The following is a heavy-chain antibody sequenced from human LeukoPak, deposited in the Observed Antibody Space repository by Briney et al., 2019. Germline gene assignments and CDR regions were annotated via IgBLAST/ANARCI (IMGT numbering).Heavy chain of an antibody. D-gene: IGHD4-11*01. CDR1: GGTFSSYA. J-gene: IGHJ4*02. Sequence: GASVKVSCKASGGTFSSYAISWVRQAPGQGLEWMGRIIPIFGTANYAQKFQGRVTITTDESTSTAYMELSSLRSEDTAVYYWARSNDYRVRYYFDYWGQGTLVTVSS. CDR2: IIPIFGTA. V-gene: IGHV1-69*05. CDR3: ARSNDYRVRYYFDY.